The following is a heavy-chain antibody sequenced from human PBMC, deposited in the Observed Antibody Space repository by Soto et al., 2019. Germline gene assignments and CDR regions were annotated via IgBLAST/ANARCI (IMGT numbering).Heavy chain of an antibody. CDR1: GGTFSSYT. V-gene: IGHV1-69*02. CDR2: IIPILGIA. D-gene: IGHD3-22*01. Sequence: QVQLVQSGAEVKKPGSSGKISCKASGGTFSSYTISWVRQAPGQGLEWMGRIIPILGIANYAQKFQGRVTITADKSTSTAYMELSSLRSQDTAVYYCARWEYYYDSSGYPGAFDIWGQGTMVTVSS. J-gene: IGHJ3*02. CDR3: ARWEYYYDSSGYPGAFDI.